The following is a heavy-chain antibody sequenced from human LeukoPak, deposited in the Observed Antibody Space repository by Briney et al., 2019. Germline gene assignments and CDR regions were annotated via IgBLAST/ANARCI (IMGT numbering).Heavy chain of an antibody. Sequence: ASVKVSCKASGYTFTVYYIHWLRQAPGQGLEWLGWINPNNGGTLYAQKFQGGVTMTRDTSISAVYMELNRLTADDTAVYYCARGVATPGAKFFDYWGQGPLVTVPS. V-gene: IGHV1-2*02. CDR2: INPNNGGT. CDR1: GYTFTVYY. CDR3: ARGVATPGAKFFDY. J-gene: IGHJ4*02. D-gene: IGHD6-13*01.